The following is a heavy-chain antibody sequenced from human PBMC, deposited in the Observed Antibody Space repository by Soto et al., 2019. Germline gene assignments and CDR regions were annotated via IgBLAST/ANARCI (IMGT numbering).Heavy chain of an antibody. J-gene: IGHJ6*03. CDR2: IYYSGST. V-gene: IGHV4-59*01. CDR1: GGSISSYY. D-gene: IGHD2-2*01. Sequence: PSETLYLTCTVSGGSISSYYWSWIRQPPGKGLEWIGYIYYSGSTNYNPSLKSRVTISVDTSKNQFSLKLSSVTAADTAVYYCASVFDDCSSTSCYVYYMDVWGEGTTVTVSS. CDR3: ASVFDDCSSTSCYVYYMDV.